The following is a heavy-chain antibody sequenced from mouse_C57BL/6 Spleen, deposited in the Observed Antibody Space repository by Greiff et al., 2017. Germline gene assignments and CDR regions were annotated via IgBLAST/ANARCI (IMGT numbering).Heavy chain of an antibody. V-gene: IGHV1-82*01. CDR1: GYAFSSSW. D-gene: IGHD1-1*01. J-gene: IGHJ2*01. Sequence: VQLQQSGPELVKPGASVKISCKASGYAFSSSWMNWVKQRPGKGLEWIGRIYPGDGDTNYNGKFKGKATLTADKSSSTAYMQLSSLPSEDSSVYFCARRHYGSSYYFDYWGQGTTLTVSS. CDR2: IYPGDGDT. CDR3: ARRHYGSSYYFDY.